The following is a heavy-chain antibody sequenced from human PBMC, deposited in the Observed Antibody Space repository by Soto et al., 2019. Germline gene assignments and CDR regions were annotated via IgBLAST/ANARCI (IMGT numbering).Heavy chain of an antibody. Sequence: GVSLRLSCAASGFTFSSYAMSWVRQAPGKGLEWVSAISGSGGSTYYADSVKGRFTISRDNSKNTLYLQMNSLRAEDTAVYYCAKSVGATTDYGMDVWGQGTTVTVSS. J-gene: IGHJ6*02. CDR1: GFTFSSYA. CDR2: ISGSGGST. D-gene: IGHD1-26*01. V-gene: IGHV3-23*01. CDR3: AKSVGATTDYGMDV.